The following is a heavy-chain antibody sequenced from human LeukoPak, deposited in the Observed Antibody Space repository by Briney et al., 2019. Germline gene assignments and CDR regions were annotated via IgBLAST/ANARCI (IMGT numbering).Heavy chain of an antibody. V-gene: IGHV3-7*01. CDR3: ARDHYSSSDFDY. CDR2: IKQDGSER. D-gene: IGHD6-6*01. CDR1: GFTFSSYW. J-gene: IGHJ4*02. Sequence: TGGSLRLSCAASGFTFSSYWMGWVRQAPGKGLEWVANIKQDGSERYYVDSVKGRFTISRDNAKNSLYLQMNSLRAEDTAVYYCARDHYSSSDFDYWGQGTLVTVSS.